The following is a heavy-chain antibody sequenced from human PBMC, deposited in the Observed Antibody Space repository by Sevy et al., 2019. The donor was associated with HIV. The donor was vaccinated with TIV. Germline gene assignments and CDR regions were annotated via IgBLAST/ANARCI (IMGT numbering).Heavy chain of an antibody. Sequence: GGSLRLSCAASGFTFSSYSMNWVRQAPGKGLEWVSSISSSSSYIYYADSVKGRFTISRDNAKNPLYLQMNSLRAEDTAVYYCARRRVVPAAFDAFDIWGQGTMVTVSS. D-gene: IGHD2-2*01. CDR3: ARRRVVPAAFDAFDI. J-gene: IGHJ3*02. V-gene: IGHV3-21*01. CDR2: ISSSSSYI. CDR1: GFTFSSYS.